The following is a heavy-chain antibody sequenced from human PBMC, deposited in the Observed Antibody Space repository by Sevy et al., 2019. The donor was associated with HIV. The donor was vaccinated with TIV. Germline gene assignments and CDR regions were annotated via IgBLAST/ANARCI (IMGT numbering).Heavy chain of an antibody. CDR3: ARDPRMYGDYLLAYFDH. V-gene: IGHV3-33*01. Sequence: GGSLRLSCAGSGFTPSTYGMHWVRQAPGKGLEWVAVIGYDGNNKYYADSVKGRFTISRDNSKNTLFLQMDSLRAEDTAVYYCARDPRMYGDYLLAYFDHWGQGTLVTVSS. D-gene: IGHD2-8*01. CDR1: GFTPSTYG. CDR2: IGYDGNNK. J-gene: IGHJ4*02.